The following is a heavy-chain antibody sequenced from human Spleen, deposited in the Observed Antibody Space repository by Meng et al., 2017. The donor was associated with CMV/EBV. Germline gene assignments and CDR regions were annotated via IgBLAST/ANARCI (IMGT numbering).Heavy chain of an antibody. Sequence: ASVKVSCKASGYTFTSYGISWVRQAPGQGLEWMGWISAYNGNTNYAQKLQGRVTMTTDTSTSTAYMELRSLRSDDTAVYYCARASPVTTPLYYYYGMDVWGQGTTVTVSS. CDR1: GYTFTSYG. CDR2: ISAYNGNT. J-gene: IGHJ6*02. CDR3: ARASPVTTPLYYYYGMDV. V-gene: IGHV1-18*01. D-gene: IGHD4-11*01.